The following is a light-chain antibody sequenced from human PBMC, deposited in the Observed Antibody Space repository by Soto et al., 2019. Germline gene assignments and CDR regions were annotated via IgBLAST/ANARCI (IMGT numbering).Light chain of an antibody. V-gene: IGKV3-20*01. CDR3: QQYGISPVP. Sequence: EIVLTQSPSTLSLSPGERATLLCRASQSVSSSYLAWYMQKPGQAPRLLIYGASSRATGIPERFSGSGSGTDFTLTISRLEPEDFAVYYCQQYGISPVPFGQGTKVDIK. J-gene: IGKJ1*01. CDR1: QSVSSSY. CDR2: GAS.